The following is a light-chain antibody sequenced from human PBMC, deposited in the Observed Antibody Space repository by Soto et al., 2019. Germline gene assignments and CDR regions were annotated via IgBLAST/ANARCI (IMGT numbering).Light chain of an antibody. Sequence: HSPSSLSASVGDRVTVTCRASQDIRNYLAWYQQKHGQSPRLLIYGASTRATGIPARFSGSGSGTEFTLTISSLQSEDFAVYYCQQYDNWPPITFGQGTRLEIK. J-gene: IGKJ5*01. CDR2: GAS. CDR3: QQYDNWPPIT. CDR1: QDIRNY. V-gene: IGKV3-15*01.